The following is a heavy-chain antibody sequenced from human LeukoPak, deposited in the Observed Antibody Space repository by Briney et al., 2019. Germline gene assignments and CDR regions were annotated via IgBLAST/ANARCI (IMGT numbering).Heavy chain of an antibody. D-gene: IGHD3-10*01. CDR2: IIPIFGTA. CDR1: GGTFSSYA. Sequence: GASVKVSCKASGGTFSSYAISWVRQAPGQGLEWMGGIIPIFGTANYAQKFQGRVTITADESTSTAYMELSSLRSEDTAVYYCARHMVRGVIEMVFDYWGQGTLVTVSS. V-gene: IGHV1-69*01. J-gene: IGHJ4*02. CDR3: ARHMVRGVIEMVFDY.